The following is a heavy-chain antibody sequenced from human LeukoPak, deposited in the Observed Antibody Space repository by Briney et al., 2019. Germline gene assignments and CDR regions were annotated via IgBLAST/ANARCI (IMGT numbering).Heavy chain of an antibody. CDR3: VRGWGPYGGLFDY. J-gene: IGHJ4*02. Sequence: PSETLSLTCAVYGGSFSGYYWSWIRQPPGKGLEWIGEINHSGSTNYNPPLKSRVTISVDTSKNQFSLKLSSVTAADTAVYYCVRGWGPYGGLFDYWGQGTLVTVSS. CDR1: GGSFSGYY. V-gene: IGHV4-34*01. CDR2: INHSGST. D-gene: IGHD3-16*01.